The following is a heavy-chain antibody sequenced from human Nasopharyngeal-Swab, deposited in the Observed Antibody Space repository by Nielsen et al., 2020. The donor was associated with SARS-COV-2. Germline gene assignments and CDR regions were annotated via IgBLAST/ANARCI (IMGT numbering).Heavy chain of an antibody. J-gene: IGHJ3*02. V-gene: IGHV1-46*01. CDR2: INPSGGSP. CDR3: ARVGIVVGRSAFDI. D-gene: IGHD2-21*01. Sequence: ASVKVSCKASGYTFTSYYMHWVRQAPGQGLEWMGIINPSGGSPSYAQKFQGRVAMTRDTSTSTVYMELSILRSEDPAVYYCARVGIVVGRSAFDIWGQGTMFTVSS. CDR1: GYTFTSYY.